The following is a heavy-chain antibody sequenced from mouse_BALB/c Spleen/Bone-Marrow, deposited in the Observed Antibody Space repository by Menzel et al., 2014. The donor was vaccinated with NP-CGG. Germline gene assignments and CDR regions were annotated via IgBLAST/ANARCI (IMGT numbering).Heavy chain of an antibody. Sequence: EVQLQQSGGGLVQPGGSRKLSCAASGFTFGSFGMHWVRQAPEKGLEWVAYISNGSSTIYYADTVKGRFTISRDNPKNTLFLQMTSLRSEDTAMYYCARKGAMITHYYAMDYWGQGTSVTVSS. CDR3: ARKGAMITHYYAMDY. CDR1: GFTFGSFG. D-gene: IGHD2-4*01. J-gene: IGHJ4*01. V-gene: IGHV5-17*02. CDR2: ISNGSSTI.